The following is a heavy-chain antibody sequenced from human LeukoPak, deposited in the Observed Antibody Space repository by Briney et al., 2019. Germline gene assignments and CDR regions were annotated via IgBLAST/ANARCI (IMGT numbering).Heavy chain of an antibody. J-gene: IGHJ4*02. CDR3: ARDLAYYYDSSGIFDY. Sequence: PGRSLRLSCAASGFTFSSCAMHWVRQAPGKGLEWVAVISYDGSNKYYADSVKGRFTISRDNSRNTLYLQMNSLRAEDTAVYYCARDLAYYYDSSGIFDYWGQGTLVTVSS. CDR1: GFTFSSCA. V-gene: IGHV3-30-3*01. D-gene: IGHD3-22*01. CDR2: ISYDGSNK.